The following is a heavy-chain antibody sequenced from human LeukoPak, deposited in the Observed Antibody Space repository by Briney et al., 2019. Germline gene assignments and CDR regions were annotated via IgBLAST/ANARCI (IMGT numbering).Heavy chain of an antibody. V-gene: IGHV4-34*01. D-gene: IGHD2-2*01. CDR2: INHSGST. Sequence: SEILSLTCAVYGGSFSGYYWSWIRQPPGKGLEWIGEINHSGSTNYNPSLKSRVTISVDTSKNQFSLKLSSVTAADTAVYYCARERTCSSTSCFKPQARYFDLWGRGTLVTVSS. CDR3: ARERTCSSTSCFKPQARYFDL. CDR1: GGSFSGYY. J-gene: IGHJ2*01.